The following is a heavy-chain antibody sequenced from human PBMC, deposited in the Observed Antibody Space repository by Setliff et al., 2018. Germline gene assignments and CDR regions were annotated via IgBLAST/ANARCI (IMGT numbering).Heavy chain of an antibody. D-gene: IGHD3-22*01. CDR3: AKGSSDSRPYYFDY. V-gene: IGHV3-23*01. J-gene: IGHJ4*02. Sequence: GGSLRLSCAASGFTFSSYAMSWVRQAPGKGLEWVSAISGSGDATYYADSVKGRFTISRDNSKNTLYLQMNSLRAEDTAIYYCAKGSSDSRPYYFDYWGQGMLVTVSS. CDR2: ISGSGDAT. CDR1: GFTFSSYA.